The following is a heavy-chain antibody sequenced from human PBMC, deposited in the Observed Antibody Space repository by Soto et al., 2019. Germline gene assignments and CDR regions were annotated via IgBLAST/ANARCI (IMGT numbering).Heavy chain of an antibody. Sequence: SLRLSCAASGFTFSSYEMNWVRHAPGKGLEWVSYISSSGSTIYYADSVKGRFTISRDNAKNSLYLQMNSLRAEDTAVYYCARESGPGIAVAGTWFDYWGQGTMVTVSS. CDR1: GFTFSSYE. J-gene: IGHJ4*02. V-gene: IGHV3-48*03. D-gene: IGHD6-19*01. CDR3: ARESGPGIAVAGTWFDY. CDR2: ISSSGSTI.